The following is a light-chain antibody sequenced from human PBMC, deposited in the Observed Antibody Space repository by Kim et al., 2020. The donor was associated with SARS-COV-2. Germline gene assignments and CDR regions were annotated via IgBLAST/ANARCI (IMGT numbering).Light chain of an antibody. Sequence: DIQMTQSPSTLSASVGDRVTITCRASQSISSWLAWYQQRPGKAPKLLIYDASSLESGVPSRFSGSGAGTEFTLTISSLQADDFATWYGQQYNDDSPTFGQGTKVDIK. CDR2: DAS. V-gene: IGKV1-5*01. CDR3: QQYNDDSPT. CDR1: QSISSW. J-gene: IGKJ1*01.